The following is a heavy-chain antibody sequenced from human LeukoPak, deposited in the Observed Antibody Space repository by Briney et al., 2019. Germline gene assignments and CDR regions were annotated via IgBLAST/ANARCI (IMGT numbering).Heavy chain of an antibody. CDR3: TTERITMVRGVNWFDP. J-gene: IGHJ5*02. Sequence: GGSLRLSCAASGFTFSNAWMSWVRQAPGKGLEWVGRIKSKTDGGTTDYAAPVKGRFTISRDDSKNTLYLQMNSLKTEDTAVYYCTTERITMVRGVNWFDPWGQGTLVTVSS. CDR2: IKSKTDGGTT. D-gene: IGHD3-10*01. CDR1: GFTFSNAW. V-gene: IGHV3-15*01.